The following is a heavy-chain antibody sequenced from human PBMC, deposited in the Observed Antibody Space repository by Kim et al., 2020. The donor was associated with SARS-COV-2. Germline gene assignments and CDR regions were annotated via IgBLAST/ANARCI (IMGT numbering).Heavy chain of an antibody. D-gene: IGHD3-3*01. CDR3: ASLQLRRITVVGVVDKGICFDP. J-gene: IGHJ5*02. CDR2: IYYSGST. Sequence: SETLSLTCTVSGGSISSSSYYWGWIRQPPGKGLEWIGSIYYSGSTYYNPSLKSRVTISVDTSKNQFSLKRSSVTAADTAVYYCASLQLRRITVVGVVDKGICFDPGGQGTRVSVSS. CDR1: GGSISSSSYY. V-gene: IGHV4-39*01.